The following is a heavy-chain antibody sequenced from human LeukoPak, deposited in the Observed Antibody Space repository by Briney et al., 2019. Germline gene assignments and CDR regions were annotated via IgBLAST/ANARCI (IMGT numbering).Heavy chain of an antibody. V-gene: IGHV4-59*08. CDR2: IYYSGST. D-gene: IGHD6-13*01. J-gene: IGHJ4*02. CDR3: ARLRIADFDY. CDR1: GGSISSYY. Sequence: SETPSLTCTVSGGSISSYYWSWIRQPPGKGLEWIGYIYYSGSTNYNPSLKSRVTISVDTSKNQFSLKLSSVTAADTAVYYCARLRIADFDYWGQGTLVTVSS.